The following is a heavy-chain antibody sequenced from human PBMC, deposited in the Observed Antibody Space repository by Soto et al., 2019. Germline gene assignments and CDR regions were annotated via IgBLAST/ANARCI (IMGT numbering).Heavy chain of an antibody. CDR3: GRALNIAAAGREEENYYYYSGMDV. CDR1: GYTFTGYY. D-gene: IGHD6-13*01. J-gene: IGHJ6*02. V-gene: IGHV1-2*04. CDR2: INPNSGGT. Sequence: GASVKVSCKASGYTFTGYYMHWVRQAPGQGLEWMGWINPNSGGTNYAQKFQGWVTMTRDTSISTAYMELSRLRSDDTAVYYCGRALNIAAAGREEENYYYYSGMDVWGQGNTVIVSS.